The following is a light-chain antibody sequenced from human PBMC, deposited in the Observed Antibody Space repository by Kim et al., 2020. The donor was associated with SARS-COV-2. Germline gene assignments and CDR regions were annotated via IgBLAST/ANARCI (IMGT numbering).Light chain of an antibody. Sequence: DIQMTQSPSTLSASVGDRVTVTCRASQSISSSLAWYQQKPGKAPDLLIYAASTLERGVPSRFSGTGSGTEFTLTISSLQSDDLATYYCQQYSSYSTFGQGTKVGIK. V-gene: IGKV1-5*01. J-gene: IGKJ1*01. CDR2: AAS. CDR1: QSISSS. CDR3: QQYSSYST.